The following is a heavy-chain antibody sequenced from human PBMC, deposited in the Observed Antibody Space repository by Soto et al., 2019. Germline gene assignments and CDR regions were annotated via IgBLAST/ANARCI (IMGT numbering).Heavy chain of an antibody. CDR3: ARAPCVQVNPSLGRYSSSCYGMDV. Sequence: SVTLSLTCAVYGGSFSGYYWSWIRQPPGKGLEWIGEINHSGSTNYNPSLKSRVTISVDTSKNQFSLKLSSVTAADTAVYYCARAPCVQVNPSLGRYSSSCYGMDVWGQGTTVTVSS. CDR2: INHSGST. J-gene: IGHJ6*02. CDR1: GGSFSGYY. D-gene: IGHD6-6*01. V-gene: IGHV4-34*01.